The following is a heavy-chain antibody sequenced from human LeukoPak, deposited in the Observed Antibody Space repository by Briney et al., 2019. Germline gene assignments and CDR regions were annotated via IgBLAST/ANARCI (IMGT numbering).Heavy chain of an antibody. CDR2: IFYSGST. Sequence: SETLSLTCTVSGGSISSYYWSWIRQPPGKGLEWIGYIFYSGSTYYNPSLKSRVTISVDTSKNQFSLKLSSVAATDTAVYYCARQYSGSYSYSDYWGQGALVTVSS. J-gene: IGHJ4*02. V-gene: IGHV4-59*08. CDR3: ARQYSGSYSYSDY. CDR1: GGSISSYY. D-gene: IGHD1-26*01.